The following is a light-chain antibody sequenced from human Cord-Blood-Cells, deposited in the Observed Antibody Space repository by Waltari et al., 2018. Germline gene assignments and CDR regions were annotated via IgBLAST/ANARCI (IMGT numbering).Light chain of an antibody. Sequence: QSALTQPASVSGSPGQSINTSCLGTRGDVGGYNYVPGDQHHPGKAPKPMIYDFSNRPSGVSNRFSGSKSGNTASLTISGIQAEDEADYYCSSYTSSSTLVVFVGGTKLTVL. J-gene: IGLJ2*01. CDR2: DFS. V-gene: IGLV2-14*03. CDR1: RGDVGGYNY. CDR3: SSYTSSSTLVV.